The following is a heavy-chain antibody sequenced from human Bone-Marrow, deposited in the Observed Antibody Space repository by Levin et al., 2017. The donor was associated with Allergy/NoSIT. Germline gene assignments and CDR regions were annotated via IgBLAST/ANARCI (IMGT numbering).Heavy chain of an antibody. Sequence: RGESLKISCAASGFTFSPYSMNWLRQTPGKGLEWLSYITGNSGTIYYADSVKGRFTISRDNAKNSVYLQMSSLRVDDTAVYYCATSSGHFDFWGRGTPVTVSS. D-gene: IGHD3-10*01. CDR2: ITGNSGTI. V-gene: IGHV3-48*04. CDR3: ATSSGHFDF. CDR1: GFTFSPYS. J-gene: IGHJ4*02.